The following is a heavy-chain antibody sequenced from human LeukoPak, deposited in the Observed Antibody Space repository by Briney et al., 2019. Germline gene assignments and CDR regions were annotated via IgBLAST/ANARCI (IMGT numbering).Heavy chain of an antibody. CDR3: ARGVPAAISNWYFDL. CDR1: GFTFSNYN. J-gene: IGHJ2*01. Sequence: PGGSLRLSCAASGFTFSNYNMNWVRQTPGKGLEWVSYVSPNGYTIHYADSVKGRFTISRDNAKDSLYLQMNSRRAEDTAVYYCARGVPAAISNWYFDLWGRGTLVTVSS. CDR2: VSPNGYTI. V-gene: IGHV3-48*01. D-gene: IGHD2-2*01.